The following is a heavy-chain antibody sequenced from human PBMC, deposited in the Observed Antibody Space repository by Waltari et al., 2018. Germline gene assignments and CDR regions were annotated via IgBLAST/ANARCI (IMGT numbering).Heavy chain of an antibody. CDR1: GFPFSISW. V-gene: IGHV3-7*01. CDR3: ARVGGYYRFDY. J-gene: IGHJ4*02. Sequence: EVQLVESGGGLVQPGGSLRLSCAASGFPFSISWMSWIRQAPGKGLEWVANIKQDGSEKYYVDSVKGRFTISRDNAKNSLYLQMNSLRAEDTAVYYCARVGGYYRFDYWGQGTLVTVSS. D-gene: IGHD3-3*01. CDR2: IKQDGSEK.